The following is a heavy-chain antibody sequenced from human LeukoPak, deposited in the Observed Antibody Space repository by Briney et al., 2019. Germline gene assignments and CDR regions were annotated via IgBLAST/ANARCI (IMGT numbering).Heavy chain of an antibody. D-gene: IGHD3-9*01. V-gene: IGHV4-39*01. J-gene: IGHJ4*02. Sequence: PSETLSLTCTVSGVSISSSSYYWGWIRQPPGEGLEYIGSVDETGSTQYNPSLESRVTVSLDTSQSQFSLKVTSVTAAETAVYFCAGQRRDDAGFYLAVWGQGILVSVSS. CDR3: AGQRRDDAGFYLAV. CDR2: VDETGST. CDR1: GVSISSSSYY.